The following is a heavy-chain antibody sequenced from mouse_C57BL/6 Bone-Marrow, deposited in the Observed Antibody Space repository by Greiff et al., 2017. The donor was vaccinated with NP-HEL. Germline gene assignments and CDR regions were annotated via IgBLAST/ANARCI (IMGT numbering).Heavy chain of an antibody. CDR1: GYTFTSYW. J-gene: IGHJ4*01. CDR3: ARGEGAYYRSAMDY. CDR2: IDPSDSYT. Sequence: VQLQQSGAELVKPGASVKLSCKASGYTFTSYWMQWVKQRPGQGLEWIGEIDPSDSYTNYNQKFKGKATLTVDTSSSTAYMQLSSLTSEDSAVYYCARGEGAYYRSAMDYWGQGTSVTVSS. D-gene: IGHD2-14*01. V-gene: IGHV1-50*01.